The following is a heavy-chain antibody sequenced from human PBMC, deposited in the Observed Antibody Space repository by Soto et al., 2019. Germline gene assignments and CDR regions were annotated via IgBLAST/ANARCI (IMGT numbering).Heavy chain of an antibody. CDR1: GFSLSNARMG. CDR2: IFSNDEK. J-gene: IGHJ4*02. V-gene: IGHV2-26*01. D-gene: IGHD3-22*01. Sequence: QVTLKESGPVLVKPTETLTLTCTVSGFSLSNARMGVSWIRQPPGKALEWLAHIFSNDEKSYSTSLKSRLTTSKNTSKSQVVLTMTNMDPVDTATYYCARIVGGEITTYDGLLKPEDYWGQGTLVTVSS. CDR3: ARIVGGEITTYDGLLKPEDY.